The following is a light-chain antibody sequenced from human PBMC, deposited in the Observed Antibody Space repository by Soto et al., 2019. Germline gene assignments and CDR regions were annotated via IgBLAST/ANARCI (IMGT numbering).Light chain of an antibody. J-gene: IGLJ1*01. V-gene: IGLV1-44*01. CDR1: SSNIGTNA. CDR3: AAWDDSLNALYV. Sequence: QSVLTQPPSASGTPEQRVTISCSGSSSNIGTNAVNWYQQLPGTAPKLLIYDDDQRPSGVPDRFSGSKSGTSASLAISGLQSEDEGDYYCAAWDDSLNALYVFGTGTKLTFL. CDR2: DDD.